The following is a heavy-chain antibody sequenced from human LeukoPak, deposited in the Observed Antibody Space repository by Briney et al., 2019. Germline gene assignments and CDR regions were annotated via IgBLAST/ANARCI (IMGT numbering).Heavy chain of an antibody. CDR2: IWYDGSKK. Sequence: GGSLRLSCAASGFIFSSCGMHWVRQAPGKGLEWVAVIWYDGSKKYYADSVKGRFTISRDNSENTLYLQMNSLRAEDTAVYYCASLMTTVYYFDYWGQGTLVTVSS. D-gene: IGHD4-17*01. CDR1: GFIFSSCG. J-gene: IGHJ4*02. CDR3: ASLMTTVYYFDY. V-gene: IGHV3-33*01.